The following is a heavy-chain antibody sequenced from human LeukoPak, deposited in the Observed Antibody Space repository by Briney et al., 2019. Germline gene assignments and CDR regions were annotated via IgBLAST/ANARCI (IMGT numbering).Heavy chain of an antibody. CDR1: GFTFSSYS. J-gene: IGHJ4*02. Sequence: GGSLRLSCAASGFTFSSYSMHWVREAPGKGLEGVGVISYDGNNKYYADSVKGRFTISRDNSKNTLYLQMNSLRAKDTAIYYCARRGYSNNWSCFGYWGQGTLVTVSS. CDR3: ARRGYSNNWSCFGY. D-gene: IGHD6-13*01. CDR2: ISYDGNNK. V-gene: IGHV3-30*14.